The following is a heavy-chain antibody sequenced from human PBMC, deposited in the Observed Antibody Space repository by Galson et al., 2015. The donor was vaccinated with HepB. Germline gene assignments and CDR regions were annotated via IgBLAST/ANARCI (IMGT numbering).Heavy chain of an antibody. D-gene: IGHD3-22*01. CDR1: GFTFSSYA. Sequence: SLRLSCAASGFTFSSYAMSWVRQAPGKGLEWVSSISGSGVGTYSTDSVKGRFTISRDNSKNTPYLQMNSLRAEDTAVYYCAKRVGASDSSGYYYGVSGYWGQGTLVTVSS. J-gene: IGHJ4*02. V-gene: IGHV3-23*01. CDR2: ISGSGVGT. CDR3: AKRVGASDSSGYYYGVSGY.